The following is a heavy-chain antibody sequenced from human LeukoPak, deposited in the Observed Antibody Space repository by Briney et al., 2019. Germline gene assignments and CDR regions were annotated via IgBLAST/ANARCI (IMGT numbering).Heavy chain of an antibody. CDR2: IYHSGST. Sequence: PSETLSLTCTVSGYSISSGYYWGWIRQPPGKGLEWIGSIYHSGSTYYNPSLKSRVTISVDTSKNQFSLKLSSVTAADTAVYYCAREGYYDSSGYPLTWWGQGTLVTVSS. CDR1: GYSISSGYY. J-gene: IGHJ4*02. CDR3: AREGYYDSSGYPLTW. D-gene: IGHD3-22*01. V-gene: IGHV4-38-2*02.